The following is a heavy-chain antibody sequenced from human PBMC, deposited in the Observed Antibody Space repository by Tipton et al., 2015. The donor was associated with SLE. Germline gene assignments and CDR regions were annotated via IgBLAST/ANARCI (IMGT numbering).Heavy chain of an antibody. CDR2: IYYSGST. CDR3: ARESQDGDDI. J-gene: IGHJ3*02. V-gene: IGHV4-39*07. CDR1: GGSISSSIYF. Sequence: LRLSCTVSGGSISSSIYFWGWIRQPPGKGLEWIGSIYYSGSTYYNPSLKSRVTISVDTSKNQFSLKLSSVTAADTAVYYCARESQDGDDIWGQGTMVTVSS. D-gene: IGHD5-24*01.